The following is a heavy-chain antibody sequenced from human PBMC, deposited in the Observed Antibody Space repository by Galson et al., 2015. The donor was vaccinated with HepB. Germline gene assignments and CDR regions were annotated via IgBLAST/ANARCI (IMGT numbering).Heavy chain of an antibody. Sequence: SLRLSCAASGFTFSSYAMSWVRQAPGKGLEWVSPISDSGGSTYYADSVKGRFTISRDNSKNTLYLQMISLKAEDTAVYYCANFAPRLQYHFNYWGQGTLVTVSP. CDR3: ANFAPRLQYHFNY. V-gene: IGHV3-23*01. CDR2: ISDSGGST. D-gene: IGHD5-12*01. J-gene: IGHJ4*02. CDR1: GFTFSSYA.